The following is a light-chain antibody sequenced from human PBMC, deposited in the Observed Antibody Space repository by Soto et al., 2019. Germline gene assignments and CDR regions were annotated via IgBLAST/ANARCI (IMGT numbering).Light chain of an antibody. V-gene: IGKV3-15*01. CDR1: QSVSSN. CDR2: GTS. CDR3: QQYNDGIA. J-gene: IGKJ4*01. Sequence: VMTHSPDIVSVSPCERATLSSSASQSVSSNLAWYQQKPGQAPRLLISGTSTGAAGIPARFSGDRSGTDFTLTISSLQSEDLGVYYCQQYNDGIAFGGGTKVDIK.